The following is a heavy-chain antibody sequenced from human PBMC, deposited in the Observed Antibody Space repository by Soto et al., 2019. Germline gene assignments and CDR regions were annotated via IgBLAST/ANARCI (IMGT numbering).Heavy chain of an antibody. CDR1: GGSFSGYY. V-gene: IGHV4-34*01. J-gene: IGHJ1*01. Sequence: QVQLQQWGAGLLKPSETLSLTCAVYGGSFSGYYWSWIRQPPGKGLEWIGEINHSGSTNYNPSLKSRVTLSVDTSKNQFSLKLSSVTAADTAVYYCARGGIVVVAATRGYFQHWGQGTLVTVSS. CDR3: ARGGIVVVAATRGYFQH. CDR2: INHSGST. D-gene: IGHD2-15*01.